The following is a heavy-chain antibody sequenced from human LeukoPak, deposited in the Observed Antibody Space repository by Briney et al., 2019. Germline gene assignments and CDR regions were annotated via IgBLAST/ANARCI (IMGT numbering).Heavy chain of an antibody. V-gene: IGHV3-23*01. Sequence: GGSLRLSCAASGFTFSTYAMIWVRQAPGKGLEWVSVIGGSGSYTYYADSVKGRFTISRDNSKDTLYLQMNSLRPEDTAVYYCARDWFDYWGQGTLVTVSS. CDR2: IGGSGSYT. J-gene: IGHJ5*01. CDR3: ARDWFDY. CDR1: GFTFSTYA.